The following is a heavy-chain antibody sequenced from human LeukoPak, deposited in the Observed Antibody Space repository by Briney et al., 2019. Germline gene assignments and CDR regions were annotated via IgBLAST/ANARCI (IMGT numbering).Heavy chain of an antibody. CDR2: ISNDGSNK. D-gene: IGHD2-2*01. Sequence: ARSLRLSCPSTGFTFSSYAIHLIRQAPAQRIIPLQVISNDGSNKYYADSVKGRFTISRDNSKNTLYLQMNSLRAEDTAVYYCARDRSAGYCSSTSCYASYFDYWGQGSLVTVSS. CDR3: ARDRSAGYCSSTSCYASYFDY. V-gene: IGHV3-30*01. J-gene: IGHJ4*02. CDR1: GFTFSSYA.